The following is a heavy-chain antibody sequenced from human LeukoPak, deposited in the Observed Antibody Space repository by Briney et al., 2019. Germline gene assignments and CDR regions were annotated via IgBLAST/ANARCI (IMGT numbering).Heavy chain of an antibody. Sequence: PGGSLRLSCTVSGFTVSSNSMSWVREAPGKGLEWGSFIYSGTIHYSDSVKGRFTISRDNSKNTLYLQMNSLRAEDTAVYYCARRAGAYSHPYDYWGQGTLVTVSS. CDR3: ARRAGAYSHPYDY. CDR1: GFTVSSNS. V-gene: IGHV3-53*01. J-gene: IGHJ4*02. CDR2: IYSGTI. D-gene: IGHD4/OR15-4a*01.